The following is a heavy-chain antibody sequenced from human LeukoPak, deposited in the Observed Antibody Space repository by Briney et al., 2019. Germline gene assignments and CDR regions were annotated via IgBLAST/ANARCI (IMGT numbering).Heavy chain of an antibody. CDR3: ARGTYYYDSSGYYHGRFDP. Sequence: KASGTLSLTCTVSGGSISSYYWSWIRQPAGKGLEWIGRIYTSGSTNYNPSLKSRVTMSVDTSKNQFSLKLSSVTAADTAVYYCARGTYYYDSSGYYHGRFDPWGQGTLVTVSS. J-gene: IGHJ5*02. CDR2: IYTSGST. D-gene: IGHD3-22*01. V-gene: IGHV4-4*07. CDR1: GGSISSYY.